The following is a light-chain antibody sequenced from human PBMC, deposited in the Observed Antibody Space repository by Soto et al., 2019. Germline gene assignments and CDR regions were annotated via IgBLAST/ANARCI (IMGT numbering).Light chain of an antibody. CDR1: QILSSNY. V-gene: IGKV3-20*01. J-gene: IGKJ5*01. CDR3: QQYGSSGTFT. CDR2: GES. Sequence: EIVLTQSPGTLSLSPGEGATLSCRAGQILSSNYSAWYQQKPGQAPRLLIYGESRRATGIPDRFSGSGSGTDFTLTISRLEPEDFAVYYCQQYGSSGTFTFGQGTRLEIK.